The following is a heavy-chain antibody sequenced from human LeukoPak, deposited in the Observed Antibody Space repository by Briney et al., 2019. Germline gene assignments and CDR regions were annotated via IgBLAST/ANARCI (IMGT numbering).Heavy chain of an antibody. J-gene: IGHJ4*02. CDR2: INPDGGST. CDR3: ARAPRNSSTMLDF. Sequence: ASVNVSCKASGYTFTSYWIQWVRQAPGQSLEWMGLINPDGGSTAYAHRFQGRVIMTRDTSTSTAYMDLSSLRSEDTAVYHCARAPRNSSTMLDFWGQGTLVTISS. V-gene: IGHV1-46*01. CDR1: GYTFTSYW. D-gene: IGHD6-13*01.